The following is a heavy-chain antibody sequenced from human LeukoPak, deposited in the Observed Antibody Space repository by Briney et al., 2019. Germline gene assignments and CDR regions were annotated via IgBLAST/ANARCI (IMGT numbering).Heavy chain of an antibody. V-gene: IGHV3-48*04. Sequence: GRSLRLSCAASGFTFSSYGMHWVRQAPGKGLEWVSYIDGSGTIIHYADSVKGRFTISRDNAKNSLYLQMNSLRAEDTAVYYCARDLGYGEPFLRYWGQGTLVTVSS. D-gene: IGHD4-17*01. J-gene: IGHJ4*02. CDR2: IDGSGTII. CDR1: GFTFSSYG. CDR3: ARDLGYGEPFLRY.